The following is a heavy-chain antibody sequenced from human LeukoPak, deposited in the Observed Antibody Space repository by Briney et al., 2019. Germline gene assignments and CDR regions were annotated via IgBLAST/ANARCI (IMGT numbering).Heavy chain of an antibody. Sequence: GESLQISCKGSGYSFTSYWIGWVRRMPGKGLEWVGIIYPGDSDTRYSPSFQGQVTISADKSISTAYLQWSSLQASDTAMYYCARGYCSSTSCYVDAFDIWGQGTLVTVSS. CDR3: ARGYCSSTSCYVDAFDI. D-gene: IGHD2-2*01. CDR2: IYPGDSDT. CDR1: GYSFTSYW. V-gene: IGHV5-51*01. J-gene: IGHJ3*02.